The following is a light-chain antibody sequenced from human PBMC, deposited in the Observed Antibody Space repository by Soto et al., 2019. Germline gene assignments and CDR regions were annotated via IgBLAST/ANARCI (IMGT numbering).Light chain of an antibody. CDR2: GAS. Sequence: TQLTQSPSSLSASIGDRVTITCRATQGSGRYFAWYQQKPGSAPRLLIYGASTLHSDVPSRFSGSASGTDFSLTIDSLQPEDFATYYCQVLNSYPRVFGQGTKVDIK. J-gene: IGKJ1*01. CDR1: QGSGRY. CDR3: QVLNSYPRV. V-gene: IGKV1-9*01.